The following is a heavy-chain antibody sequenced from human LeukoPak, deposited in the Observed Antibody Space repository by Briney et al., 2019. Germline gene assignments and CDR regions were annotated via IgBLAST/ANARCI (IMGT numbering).Heavy chain of an antibody. D-gene: IGHD2-8*01. CDR2: INHSGST. Sequence: SETLSLTCAVYGGSFSGSYWSWIRQPPGKGLEWIGEINHSGSTNYNPSLKSRVTISVDTSKNQFSLKLRSVTAADTAVYYCARSRGYCTNGVCLNWFDPWGQGTLVTVSS. V-gene: IGHV4-34*01. J-gene: IGHJ5*02. CDR1: GGSFSGSY. CDR3: ARSRGYCTNGVCLNWFDP.